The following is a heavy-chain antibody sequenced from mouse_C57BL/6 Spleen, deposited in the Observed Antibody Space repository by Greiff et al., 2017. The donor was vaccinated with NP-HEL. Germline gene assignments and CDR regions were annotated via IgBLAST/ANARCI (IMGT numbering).Heavy chain of an antibody. D-gene: IGHD1-1*01. CDR2: IGPGSGST. Sequence: QVQLQQSGAELVKPGASVKISCKASGYTFTDYYINWVKQRPGQGLEWIGKIGPGSGSTYYNEKFKGKATLTADKSSSTAYMQLSSLTSEDSAVYCCGSHYGSLYYAMDYWGQGTSGTVSS. V-gene: IGHV1-77*01. CDR1: GYTFTDYY. CDR3: GSHYGSLYYAMDY. J-gene: IGHJ4*01.